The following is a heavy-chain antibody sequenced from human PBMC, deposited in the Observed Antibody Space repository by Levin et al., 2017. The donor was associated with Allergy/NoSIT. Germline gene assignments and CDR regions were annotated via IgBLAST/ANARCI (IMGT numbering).Heavy chain of an antibody. J-gene: IGHJ4*02. Sequence: PGGSLRLSCAASGITFSNAWMSWARQAPGKGLEWVARIKSKTDGGTTAYAAPVKGRFTISSNDSKNTLYLQMNILKTEDSSVYFCTTYSSSRYYFDYWGQGTLVTVSS. V-gene: IGHV3-15*01. CDR2: IKSKTDGGTT. D-gene: IGHD6-13*01. CDR3: TTYSSSRYYFDY. CDR1: GITFSNAW.